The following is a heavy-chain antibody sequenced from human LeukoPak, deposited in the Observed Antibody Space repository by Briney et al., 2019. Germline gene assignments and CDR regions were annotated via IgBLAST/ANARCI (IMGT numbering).Heavy chain of an antibody. Sequence: SGGSLRLSCAASGFTFSSYGMSWVRQAPGKGLEWVSAISGSGGSTYYADSVKGRFTIPRDNAKNSLYLQMNTLRAEDTAVYYCVRRYMATSAEDFDYWGQGTLVTVFS. CDR1: GFTFSSYG. D-gene: IGHD3-16*02. CDR2: ISGSGGST. J-gene: IGHJ4*02. CDR3: VRRYMATSAEDFDY. V-gene: IGHV3-23*01.